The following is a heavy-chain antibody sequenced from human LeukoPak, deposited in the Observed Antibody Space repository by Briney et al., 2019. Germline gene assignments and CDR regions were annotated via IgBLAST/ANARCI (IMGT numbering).Heavy chain of an antibody. CDR1: GFTFSSYD. V-gene: IGHV3-48*03. CDR2: ISDSGSTT. CDR3: ARGGDCYSGGFEY. J-gene: IGHJ4*02. Sequence: GGSLRLSCAASGFTFSSYDMNWVRQAPGKGLEWVSYISDSGSTTYYADSVKGRFTISRDNAKNSLYLQMNSLRAEDTAVYYCARGGDCYSGGFEYWGQGALVTVSS. D-gene: IGHD1-26*01.